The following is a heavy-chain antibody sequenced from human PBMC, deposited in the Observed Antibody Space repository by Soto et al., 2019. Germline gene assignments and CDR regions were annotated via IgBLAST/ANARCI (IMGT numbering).Heavy chain of an antibody. D-gene: IGHD3-3*01. Sequence: PSETLSLTCTVSGGSVSSGSYYWSWIRQPPGKRLEWIGYIYYSGSTNYNPSLKSRVTISVDTSKNQFSLKLSSVTAADTAVYYCARPVGGAPYYDFWSGYRIAFDIWGQGTMVTVSS. CDR2: IYYSGST. J-gene: IGHJ3*02. CDR3: ARPVGGAPYYDFWSGYRIAFDI. CDR1: GGSVSSGSYY. V-gene: IGHV4-61*01.